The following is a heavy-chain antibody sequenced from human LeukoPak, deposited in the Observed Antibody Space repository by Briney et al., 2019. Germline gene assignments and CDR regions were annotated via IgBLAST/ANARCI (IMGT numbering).Heavy chain of an antibody. CDR1: GFTVSSNY. CDR2: ISSSSSTI. CDR3: ASRADSGSYYSADY. J-gene: IGHJ4*02. Sequence: PGGSLRLSCAASGFTVSSNYMSWVRQAPGKGLEWVSYISSSSSTIYYADSVKGRFTISRDNAKNSLYLQMNSLRAEDTAVYYCASRADSGSYYSADYWGQGTLVTVSS. D-gene: IGHD1-26*01. V-gene: IGHV3-48*01.